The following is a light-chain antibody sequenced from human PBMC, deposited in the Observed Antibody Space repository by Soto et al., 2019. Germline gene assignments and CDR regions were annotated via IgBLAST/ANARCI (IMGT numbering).Light chain of an antibody. V-gene: IGKV1-5*01. CDR1: QNIERW. CDR2: DVS. CDR3: QQYQSDTWT. Sequence: DIQMTQSPSTVSASVGDRVRLTCRASQNIERWQAWYQQKPGKAPKLLLYDVSTLERGVPSRFSGSGSATHFTLTISDLQHDGFATCYCQQYQSDTWTFGKGTKVEVK. J-gene: IGKJ1*01.